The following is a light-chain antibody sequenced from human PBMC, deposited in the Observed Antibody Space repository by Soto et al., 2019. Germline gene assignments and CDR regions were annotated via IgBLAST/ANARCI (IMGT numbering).Light chain of an antibody. Sequence: IVMTQSPATLSVSPGERVTLSCRASQGIGITLAWYQQKPGQTPRLLIYGASTRATGIPARFSGSGSGTEFTLTINSLQSEDSAVYYCQRYNDGPLTFGGGTKVEIK. CDR2: GAS. CDR3: QRYNDGPLT. V-gene: IGKV3-15*01. J-gene: IGKJ4*01. CDR1: QGIGIT.